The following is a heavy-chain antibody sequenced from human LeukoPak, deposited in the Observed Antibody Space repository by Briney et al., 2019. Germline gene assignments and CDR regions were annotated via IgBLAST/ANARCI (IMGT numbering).Heavy chain of an antibody. CDR1: GGSISSYY. CDR3: AREVALDKYYYYYMDV. CDR2: IYTSGST. D-gene: IGHD2-2*03. Sequence: PSETLSLTCTVSGGSISSYYWSWIRQPAGKGLEWIGRIYTSGSTNYNPSLKSRVTMSVDTSKNQFSLKLSSVTAADTAVYYCAREVALDKYYYYYMDVWGKGTTVTVSS. V-gene: IGHV4-4*07. J-gene: IGHJ6*03.